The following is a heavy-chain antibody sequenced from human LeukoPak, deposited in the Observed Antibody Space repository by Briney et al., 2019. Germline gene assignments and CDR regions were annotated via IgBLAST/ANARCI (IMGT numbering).Heavy chain of an antibody. CDR1: GFTFSDYY. CDR2: ISSSGSTI. D-gene: IGHD6-13*01. J-gene: IGHJ6*03. Sequence: GGSLGLSCAASGFTFSDYYMSWIRQAPGKGLEWVSYISSSGSTIYYADSVKGRFTISRDNAKNSLYLQMNSLRAEDTAVYYCARGIAAAWGYYYYYYMDVWGKGTTVTVSS. V-gene: IGHV3-11*04. CDR3: ARGIAAAWGYYYYYYMDV.